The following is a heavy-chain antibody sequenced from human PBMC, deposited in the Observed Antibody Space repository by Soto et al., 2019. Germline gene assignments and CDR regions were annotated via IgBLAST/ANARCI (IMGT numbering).Heavy chain of an antibody. D-gene: IGHD3-22*01. CDR3: SRGFGYYQYFDY. J-gene: IGHJ4*02. Sequence: QVQLQESGPGLVKPSGTLSLTCAVSGGSISSSNWWTWVRQPPGKGLEWIGEILHSGSANYNPSLKSRVTISVDKSKNQFSLRLSSVTAADTAVYYCSRGFGYYQYFDYWGQGTLVTVSS. CDR1: GGSISSSNW. CDR2: ILHSGSA. V-gene: IGHV4-4*02.